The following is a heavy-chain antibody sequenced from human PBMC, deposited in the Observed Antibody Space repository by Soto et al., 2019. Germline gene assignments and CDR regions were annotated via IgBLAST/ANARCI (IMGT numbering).Heavy chain of an antibody. J-gene: IGHJ5*02. Sequence: PGGSLRLSCEGSGFTLSDHYMDWVRQAPGKGLEWVGRSKDKANSYATEFAASVKGRFTISRDDSRNSVYLQMNSLKTEDTARYYCASYFGYMYGPWGQGTLVTVSS. V-gene: IGHV3-72*01. CDR2: SKDKANSYAT. D-gene: IGHD5-18*01. CDR1: GFTLSDHY. CDR3: ASYFGYMYGP.